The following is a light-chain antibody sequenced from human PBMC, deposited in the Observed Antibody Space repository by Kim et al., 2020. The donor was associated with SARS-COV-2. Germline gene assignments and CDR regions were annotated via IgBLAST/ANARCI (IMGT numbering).Light chain of an antibody. V-gene: IGKV1-17*03. CDR2: AAS. CDR1: QGINNY. CDR3: LQHNTYPLT. J-gene: IGKJ4*01. Sequence: ASVGVIVTITCRASQGINNYLAWFQQKPGKVPKRLIYAASTLQSGVPSRFSGSVSGTEFTLTISSLQPEDSATYYCLQHNTYPLTFGGGTKVDIK.